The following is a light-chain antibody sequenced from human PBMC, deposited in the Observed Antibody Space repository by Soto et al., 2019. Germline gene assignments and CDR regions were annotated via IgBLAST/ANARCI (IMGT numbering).Light chain of an antibody. V-gene: IGKV1-5*01. Sequence: DIQLTQSPSTLSASVGAKVTITCRASQSISSWLAWYQQKPGKAPKLLIFDASSLESGVPPRFSGSGSGTEFTLTISSLQPDDFAIYYCQQYNSYSRTFGQGTKVDIK. CDR3: QQYNSYSRT. CDR1: QSISSW. CDR2: DAS. J-gene: IGKJ1*01.